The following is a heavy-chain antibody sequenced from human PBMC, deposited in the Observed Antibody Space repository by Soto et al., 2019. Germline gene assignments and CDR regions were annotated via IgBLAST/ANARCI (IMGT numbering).Heavy chain of an antibody. Sequence: PGGSLRLSCAASGFTVSRNYMSWVRQAPGKGLEWVSVIYSGGSTYYADSVKGRFTISRDNSKNTLYLQMNSLRAEDTAVYYCARDALYCSGGSCEGYWGQGTLVTVSS. J-gene: IGHJ4*02. CDR3: ARDALYCSGGSCEGY. D-gene: IGHD2-15*01. CDR1: GFTVSRNY. CDR2: IYSGGST. V-gene: IGHV3-66*01.